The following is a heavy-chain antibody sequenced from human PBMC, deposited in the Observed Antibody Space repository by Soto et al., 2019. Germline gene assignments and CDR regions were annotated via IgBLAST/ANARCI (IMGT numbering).Heavy chain of an antibody. D-gene: IGHD3-22*01. CDR1: GFTLSDYG. CDR3: ARDPGRDSPIDY. V-gene: IGHV3-33*01. J-gene: IGHJ4*02. Sequence: QVQLVESGGGVVQPGRSLRLSCTASGFTLSDYGMHWVRQAPGKGLEWVAVIWHDGGAKYYADSVTGRFTISRDNSKNTVHLQIDGLRAEDTALYYCARDPGRDSPIDYWGQGTLVTVSS. CDR2: IWHDGGAK.